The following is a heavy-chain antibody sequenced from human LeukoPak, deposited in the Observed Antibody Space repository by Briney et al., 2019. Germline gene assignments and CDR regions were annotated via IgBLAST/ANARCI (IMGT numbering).Heavy chain of an antibody. V-gene: IGHV3-30-3*01. J-gene: IGHJ3*02. Sequence: GGSLRLSCAASGFTFSSYAMHWVRQAPGKGLEWVAVISYDGSNKYYADSVKGRFTISRDNSKNTLYLQMNSLRAEDTAVYYCATTAMVQTDAFDIWGQGTMVTVSS. CDR1: GFTFSSYA. CDR3: ATTAMVQTDAFDI. D-gene: IGHD5-18*01. CDR2: ISYDGSNK.